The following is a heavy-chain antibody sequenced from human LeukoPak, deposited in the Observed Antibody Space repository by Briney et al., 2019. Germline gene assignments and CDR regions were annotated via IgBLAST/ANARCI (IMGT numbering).Heavy chain of an antibody. J-gene: IGHJ4*02. D-gene: IGHD5-18*01. V-gene: IGHV4-30-4*07. CDR3: ARETAKYYFDY. CDR1: GGPISSGGNS. Sequence: SSETLSLTCAVSGGPISSGGNSWSWIRQPPGKGLEWIGYIYYSGSTYYNPSLKSRVTISVDTSKNQFSLKLRSVTAADTAVYYCARETAKYYFDYWGQGTLVTVSS. CDR2: IYYSGST.